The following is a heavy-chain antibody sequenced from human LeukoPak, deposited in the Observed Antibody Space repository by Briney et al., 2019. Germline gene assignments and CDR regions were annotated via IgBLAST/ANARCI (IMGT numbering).Heavy chain of an antibody. J-gene: IGHJ4*02. CDR2: ISTYNGNT. V-gene: IGHV1-18*01. CDR3: ARVKSVSYTYYFDY. D-gene: IGHD1-26*01. Sequence: ASVKVSCKASGYTFTSYGITWVRQAPGQGLEWMGWISTYNGNTNYAQKLQGRVTMTTDTSTSTAYMELRSLRSEDTAVYYCARVKSVSYTYYFDYWGQGTLVTVSS. CDR1: GYTFTSYG.